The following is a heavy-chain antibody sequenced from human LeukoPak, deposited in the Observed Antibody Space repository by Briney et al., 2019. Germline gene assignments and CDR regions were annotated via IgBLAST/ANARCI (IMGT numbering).Heavy chain of an antibody. J-gene: IGHJ4*02. V-gene: IGHV3-21*01. CDR2: ISSSSSYI. CDR1: GFTFSSYS. CDR3: ARAPLHLAMYHYFDY. Sequence: GGSLRLSCAASGFTFSSYSMNWVRQAPGKGLEWVSSISSSSSYIYYADSVKGRFTISRDNSKNTLYLQMNSLRAEDTAVYYCARAPLHLAMYHYFDYWGQGTLVTVSS. D-gene: IGHD2-2*01.